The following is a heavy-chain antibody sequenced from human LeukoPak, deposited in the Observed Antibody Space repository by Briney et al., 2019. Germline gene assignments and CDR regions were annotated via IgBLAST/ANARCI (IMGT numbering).Heavy chain of an antibody. J-gene: IGHJ3*02. Sequence: SETLSLTCTVSGGSISSSSYYWSWIRQPPGKGLEWIGYIYYSGSTNYNPSLKSRVTISVDTSKNQFSLKLSSVTAADTAVYYCARGGYYGSGSYSPFIWGQGTMVTVSS. CDR3: ARGGYYGSGSYSPFI. CDR2: IYYSGST. CDR1: GGSISSSSYY. V-gene: IGHV4-61*01. D-gene: IGHD3-10*01.